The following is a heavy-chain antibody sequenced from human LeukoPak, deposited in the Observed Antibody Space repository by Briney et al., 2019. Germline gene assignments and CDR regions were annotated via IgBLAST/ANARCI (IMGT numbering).Heavy chain of an antibody. CDR1: GITFSNFA. CDR2: ISGSGAKT. CDR3: ARASWEGSTWFDP. V-gene: IGHV3-23*01. Sequence: GGSLRLSCAASGITFSNFAMSWVRQAPGRGLEGVATISGSGAKTYYADSVKGRFTISRDNAKNSLYLQMNSLRAEDTAVYYCARASWEGSTWFDPWGQGTLVTVSS. J-gene: IGHJ5*02. D-gene: IGHD3-10*01.